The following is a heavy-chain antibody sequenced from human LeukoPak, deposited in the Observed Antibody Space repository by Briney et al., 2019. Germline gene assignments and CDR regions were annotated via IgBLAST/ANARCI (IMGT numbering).Heavy chain of an antibody. CDR3: ARDAEIRRNFFYMDV. J-gene: IGHJ6*03. D-gene: IGHD3-16*01. CDR2: ISNDGSKT. CDR1: GFTFSSYG. Sequence: GGSLRLSCAASGFTFSSYGVYWVRQSPGKGLEWVAAISNDGSKTHDADSVKGRFPISRDNSKNTLYLQMNSLRPEDTAVYYCARDAEIRRNFFYMDVWGSGTTVIASS. V-gene: IGHV3-30*16.